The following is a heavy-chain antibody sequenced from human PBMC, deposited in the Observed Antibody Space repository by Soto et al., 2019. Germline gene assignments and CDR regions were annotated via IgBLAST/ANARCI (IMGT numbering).Heavy chain of an antibody. D-gene: IGHD3-3*01. J-gene: IGHJ4*02. CDR2: IYYSGST. V-gene: IGHV4-39*01. CDR1: GGSISSSSYY. CDR3: ARTPRTYGGFGVVAPDY. Sequence: SEILSLTCTVSGGSISSSSYYWGWIRQPPGKGLEWIGSIYYSGSTYYNPSLKSRVTISVDTSKNQFSLKLSSVTAADTAVYYCARTPRTYGGFGVVAPDYWGQGTLVTVSS.